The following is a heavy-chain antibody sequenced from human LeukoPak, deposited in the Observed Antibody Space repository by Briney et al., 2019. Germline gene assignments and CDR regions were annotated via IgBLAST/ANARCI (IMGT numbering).Heavy chain of an antibody. CDR1: GGTFSSYA. V-gene: IGHV1-69*13. D-gene: IGHD3-22*01. CDR2: IIPIFGTA. Sequence: PRASVKVSCKASGGTFSSYAISWVRQAPGQGLEWMGGIIPIFGTANYAQKFQGRVTITADESTSTAYMELSSLRSEDTAVYYCARALPYYYDSSGYPGYFDYWGQGTLVTVSS. J-gene: IGHJ4*02. CDR3: ARALPYYYDSSGYPGYFDY.